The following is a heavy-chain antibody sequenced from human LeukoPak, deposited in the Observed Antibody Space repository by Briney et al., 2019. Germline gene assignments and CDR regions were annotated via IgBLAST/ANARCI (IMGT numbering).Heavy chain of an antibody. J-gene: IGHJ4*02. D-gene: IGHD5-18*01. V-gene: IGHV3-23*01. Sequence: GGSQRLSCAASGFTFSSYAMSWVRQAPGKGLEWVSAISGSGGSTYYADSVKGRFTISRDNSKNTLYLQMNSMRAEDTAVYYCARDPPGTEDTAMARKDYWGQGTLVTVSS. CDR3: ARDPPGTEDTAMARKDY. CDR1: GFTFSSYA. CDR2: ISGSGGST.